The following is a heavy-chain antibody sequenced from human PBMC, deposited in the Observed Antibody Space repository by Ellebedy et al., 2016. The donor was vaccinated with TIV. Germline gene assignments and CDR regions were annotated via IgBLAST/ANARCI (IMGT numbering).Heavy chain of an antibody. D-gene: IGHD1-14*01. V-gene: IGHV3-66*01. J-gene: IGHJ4*02. CDR2: LYSGGTI. CDR1: GFTFSSYS. CDR3: ARGNEIPGPEPLDN. Sequence: ETLSLTCAASGFTFSSYSMSWVRQAPQKGLEWVATLYSGGTILYADSVKGRFTISRDNSKNTLYLQMNNLRAEDTALYYCARGNEIPGPEPLDNWGQGTLVTVSS.